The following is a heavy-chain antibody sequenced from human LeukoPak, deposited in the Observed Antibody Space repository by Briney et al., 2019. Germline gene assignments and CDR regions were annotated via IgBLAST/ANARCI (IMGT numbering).Heavy chain of an antibody. CDR3: ARGGVDYYGSRSYYKRKYYFDY. D-gene: IGHD3-10*01. J-gene: IGHJ4*02. Sequence: SETLSLTCAVYGGSFSGYYWSWVRQPPGKGLEWMGEINHSGSTNYNPSLKSRVTISVDTSKNQFSLKLSSVTAADTAVYYCARGGVDYYGSRSYYKRKYYFDYWGQGTLVTVSS. V-gene: IGHV4-34*01. CDR2: INHSGST. CDR1: GGSFSGYY.